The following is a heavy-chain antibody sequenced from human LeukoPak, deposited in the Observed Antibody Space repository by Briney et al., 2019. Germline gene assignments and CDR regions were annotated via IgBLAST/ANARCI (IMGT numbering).Heavy chain of an antibody. CDR3: ATAGGRGYSGYDWGTFDY. D-gene: IGHD5-12*01. Sequence: ASVKVSCKVSGYTLTELSMHWVRQAPGKGLEWMGGFDPEDGETIYAQKFQGRVTMTEDTSTDTAYMELSSLRSEDTAVYYCATAGGRGYSGYDWGTFDYWGQGTLVTVSS. CDR2: FDPEDGET. J-gene: IGHJ4*02. CDR1: GYTLTELS. V-gene: IGHV1-24*01.